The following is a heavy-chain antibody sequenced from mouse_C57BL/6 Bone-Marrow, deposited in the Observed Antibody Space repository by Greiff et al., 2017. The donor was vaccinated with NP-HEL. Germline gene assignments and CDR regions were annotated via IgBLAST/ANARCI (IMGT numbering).Heavy chain of an antibody. CDR3: APLLRYYAMDY. CDR2: IYPRSGNT. CDR1: GYTFTSYG. Sequence: QVQLQQSGAELARPGASVKLSCKASGYTFTSYGISWVKQRTGQGLEWIGEIYPRSGNTYYNEKFKGKATLTADKSSSTAYMELRSLTSGDSAVYFCAPLLRYYAMDYWGQGTSVTVSS. V-gene: IGHV1-81*01. J-gene: IGHJ4*01. D-gene: IGHD1-2*01.